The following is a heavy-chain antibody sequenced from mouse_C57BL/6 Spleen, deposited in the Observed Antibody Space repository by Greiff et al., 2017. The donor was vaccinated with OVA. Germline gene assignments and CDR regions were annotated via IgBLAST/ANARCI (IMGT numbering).Heavy chain of an antibody. D-gene: IGHD2-5*01. J-gene: IGHJ4*01. Sequence: QVQLQQPGAELVKPGASVKLSCKASGYTFTSYWMHWVKQRPGRGLEWIGRIDPNSGGTTYNEKFTSKATLTVDKPSSTAYMQLSSLTSEDSAVYYCARSYSNPPYYAMDYWGQGTSVTVSS. CDR3: ARSYSNPPYYAMDY. V-gene: IGHV1-72*01. CDR1: GYTFTSYW. CDR2: IDPNSGGT.